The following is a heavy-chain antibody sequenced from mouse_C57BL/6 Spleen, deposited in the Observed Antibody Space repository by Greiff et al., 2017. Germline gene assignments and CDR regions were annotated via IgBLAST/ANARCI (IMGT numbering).Heavy chain of an antibody. CDR3: ARDYYGSKGV. V-gene: IGHV5-17*01. CDR2: ISSGSSTI. J-gene: IGHJ1*03. D-gene: IGHD1-1*01. Sequence: EVNLVESGGGLVKPGGSLKLSCAASGFTFSDYGMHWVRQAPEKGLEWVAYISSGSSTIYYADTVKGRFTISSDNAKNTMFLQMTSLRSEDTAMYYCARDYYGSKGVWGTGTTVTVSS. CDR1: GFTFSDYG.